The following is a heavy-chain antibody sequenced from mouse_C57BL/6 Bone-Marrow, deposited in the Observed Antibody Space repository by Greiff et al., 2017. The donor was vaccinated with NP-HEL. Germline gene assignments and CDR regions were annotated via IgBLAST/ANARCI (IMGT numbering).Heavy chain of an antibody. D-gene: IGHD4-1*01. V-gene: IGHV1-54*01. Sequence: VQLQQSGAELMKPGASVKLSCKATGYTFTGYWIEWVKQRPGQGLEWIGVINPGSGGTNYNEKFKGKATLTADKSSSTAYMQLSSLTSEDSAVYFCARGWEGGFADWGQGTLVTVSA. J-gene: IGHJ3*01. CDR2: INPGSGGT. CDR1: GYTFTGYW. CDR3: ARGWEGGFAD.